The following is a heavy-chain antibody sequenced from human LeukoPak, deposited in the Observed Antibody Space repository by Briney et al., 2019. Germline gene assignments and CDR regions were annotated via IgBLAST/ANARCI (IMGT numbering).Heavy chain of an antibody. Sequence: SETLSLTCTVSGGSISSSSYYWGWIRQPPGKGLEWIGSIYYSRSTYYNPSLKSRVTISVDTSKNQFSLKLSSVTAADTAVYYCASGTGGGNPFDYWGQGTLVTVSS. J-gene: IGHJ4*02. CDR3: ASGTGGGNPFDY. V-gene: IGHV4-39*07. CDR1: GGSISSSSYY. CDR2: IYYSRST. D-gene: IGHD4-23*01.